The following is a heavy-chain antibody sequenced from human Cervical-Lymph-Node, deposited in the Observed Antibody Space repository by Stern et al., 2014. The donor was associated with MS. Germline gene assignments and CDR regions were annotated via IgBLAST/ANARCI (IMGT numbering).Heavy chain of an antibody. CDR1: GFTFNDYA. Sequence: QLVESGGGLVQPGRSLRLSCAASGFTFNDYAMHCVRQAPGKGLGWVSGISWSGGSIGYADSVRGRFTISRDNAKNTLYLQMNSLRAEDTALYYCAKATKNYYYYGMDVWGQGTTVTVSS. J-gene: IGHJ6*02. CDR3: AKATKNYYYYGMDV. V-gene: IGHV3-9*01. CDR2: ISWSGGSI.